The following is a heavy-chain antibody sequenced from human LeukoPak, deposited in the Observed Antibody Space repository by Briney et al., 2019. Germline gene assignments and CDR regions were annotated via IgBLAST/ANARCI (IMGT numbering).Heavy chain of an antibody. V-gene: IGHV3-23*01. Sequence: GGSLRLSCAASGFTFSSYAMSWVRQAPGKGLEWVSAISGSGGSTSYADSVKGRFTISRDNSKNTLYLQMNSLRAEDTAVYYCAKQTIFGVAKNLGGTIGAEFDYWGQGTLVTVSS. CDR2: ISGSGGST. CDR3: AKQTIFGVAKNLGGTIGAEFDY. D-gene: IGHD3-3*01. CDR1: GFTFSSYA. J-gene: IGHJ4*02.